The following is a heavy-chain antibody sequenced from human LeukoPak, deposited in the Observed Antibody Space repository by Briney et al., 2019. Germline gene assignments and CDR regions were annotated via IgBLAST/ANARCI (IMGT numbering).Heavy chain of an antibody. D-gene: IGHD2-15*01. V-gene: IGHV3-23*01. CDR2: ISNTGNT. CDR1: GFTLSSYA. J-gene: IGHJ4*02. Sequence: GGSLRLSCAASGFTLSSYAMSWVRQAPGKGLEWVSAISNTGNTYHADSVKGRFTISRDSSKNTLFLQMNRLRPEDAAVYYCAKAPVTTCRGAFCYPFDYWGLGTLVTVSS. CDR3: AKAPVTTCRGAFCYPFDY.